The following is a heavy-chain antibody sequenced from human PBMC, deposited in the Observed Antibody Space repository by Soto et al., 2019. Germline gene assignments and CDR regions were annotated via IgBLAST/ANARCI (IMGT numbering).Heavy chain of an antibody. CDR3: TKDGGIGEAVIFDS. CDR2: IKSKTDGGTT. V-gene: IGHV3-15*01. J-gene: IGHJ4*02. Sequence: EVQLVESGGGLVKPGESLRLSCAASGFTFSDAWMSWVRQAPGKGLELVGRIKSKTDGGTTDYTTPVKGRVTISRDDSKNTLYLQIPSLKTADTAMYSCTKDGGIGEAVIFDSWGQGTLVTVSS. CDR1: GFTFSDAW. D-gene: IGHD2-15*01.